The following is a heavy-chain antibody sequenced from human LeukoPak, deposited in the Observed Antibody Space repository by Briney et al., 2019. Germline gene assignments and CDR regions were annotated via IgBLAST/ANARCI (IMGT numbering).Heavy chain of an antibody. V-gene: IGHV4-34*01. CDR1: GGSFSGYY. CDR3: ARAPAFDSVKSFDH. J-gene: IGHJ4*02. CDR2: INHSGST. Sequence: SETLSLTCAVYGGSFSGYYWSWIRQPPGKGLEWIGEINHSGSTNYNPSLKSRVTISVDKSKNQFSLKLSSVTAADTAVYYCARAPAFDSVKSFDHWGQGTLVTVSS. D-gene: IGHD3-16*01.